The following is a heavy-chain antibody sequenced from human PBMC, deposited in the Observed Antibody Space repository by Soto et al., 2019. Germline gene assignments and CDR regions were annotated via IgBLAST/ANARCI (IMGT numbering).Heavy chain of an antibody. D-gene: IGHD1-1*01. J-gene: IGHJ3*02. CDR2: IYYTGHT. CDR3: ARGSQLERDALDI. V-gene: IGHV4-31*03. CDR1: GVSINSGGYY. Sequence: QVQLQESGPGLVKPSQNLSLTCSVSGVSINSGGYYWSWIRHHPGKGLEWIGYIYYTGHTFYNPSLKSRVAMSLDTSKNQFSLKLSSVTAADTAVYYCARGSQLERDALDIWGQGTRVTVSS.